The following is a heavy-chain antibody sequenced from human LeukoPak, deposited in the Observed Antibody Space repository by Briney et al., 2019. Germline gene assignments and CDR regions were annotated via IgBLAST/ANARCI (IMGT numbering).Heavy chain of an antibody. CDR1: GYTFTGYY. Sequence: AASVKVSCKASGYTFTGYYMHWVRQAPGQGLEWMGWINPNSGGTNYAQKFQGRVTMTRDTSISTAYMELSRLRSDDTAVYYCARVPGIAAAGALNWFDPWGQGTLVTVSS. J-gene: IGHJ5*02. D-gene: IGHD6-13*01. V-gene: IGHV1-2*02. CDR2: INPNSGGT. CDR3: ARVPGIAAAGALNWFDP.